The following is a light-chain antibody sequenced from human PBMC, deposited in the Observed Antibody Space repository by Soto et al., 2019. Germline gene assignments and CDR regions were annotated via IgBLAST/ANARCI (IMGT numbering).Light chain of an antibody. CDR3: QQRSTWPFT. J-gene: IGKJ3*01. Sequence: EIVLTQSPATLSLSPGERATLSCRASQRISSYLAWYQQKPDQAPRLLIYDASNRATGIPARFSGSGSGTDFTLTISSLEPEDFAVYYCQQRSTWPFTFGPGTKVDIK. CDR2: DAS. V-gene: IGKV3-11*01. CDR1: QRISSY.